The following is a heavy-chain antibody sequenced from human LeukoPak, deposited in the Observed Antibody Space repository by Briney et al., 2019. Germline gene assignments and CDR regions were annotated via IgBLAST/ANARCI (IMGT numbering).Heavy chain of an antibody. CDR3: AKGGVSYTYYFDC. J-gene: IGHJ4*02. Sequence: GSLRFSCAASGFTFSSYAMSWVRQAPGKGLEWVSGISGSGASTYSADFVKGRFTISRDTSKNTLYLQLNSLRAEDTAVYYCAKGGVSYTYYFDCWGQGTLVTVSS. D-gene: IGHD2-8*01. CDR1: GFTFSSYA. CDR2: ISGSGAST. V-gene: IGHV3-23*01.